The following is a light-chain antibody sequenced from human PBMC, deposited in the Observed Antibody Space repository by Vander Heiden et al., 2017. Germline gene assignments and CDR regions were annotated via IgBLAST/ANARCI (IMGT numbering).Light chain of an antibody. J-gene: IGKJ2*01. CDR2: ATS. V-gene: IGKV1-39*01. CDR3: EQSDSGPYT. CDR1: QNIRNY. Sequence: DIQMTQSPSSRSASVGDRVTITCRASQNIRNYLNWYQQIPGKAPKLLIYATSSLQSGVPSRFSGSGSGTDFTLTISSLQAEDFALYYCEQSDSGPYTFGRGTKLEIK.